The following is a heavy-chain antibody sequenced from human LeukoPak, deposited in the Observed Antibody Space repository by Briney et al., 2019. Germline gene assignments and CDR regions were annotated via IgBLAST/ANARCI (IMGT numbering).Heavy chain of an antibody. Sequence: ASVKVSCKASGYTFTSYGISWVRQAPGQGLEWMGWISAYNGNTNYAQKLQGRVTMTTDTSTSTAYMELGSLRAEDTAVYYCARDPGRTQLDYWGQGTLVTVSS. CDR1: GYTFTSYG. CDR2: ISAYNGNT. J-gene: IGHJ4*02. V-gene: IGHV1-18*01. CDR3: ARDPGRTQLDY.